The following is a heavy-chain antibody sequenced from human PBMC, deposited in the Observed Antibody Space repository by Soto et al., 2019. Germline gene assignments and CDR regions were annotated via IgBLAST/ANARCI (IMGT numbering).Heavy chain of an antibody. V-gene: IGHV3-30*18. D-gene: IGHD3-22*01. CDR3: AKPNYDSSGYYVGY. Sequence: QVQLVESGGGVVQPGRSLRLSCAASGFTFSSYGMHWVRQAPGKGLEWVAVISYDGSNKYYADSVKGRFTISRDNSKNSLYLQMNSLRAEDTAVYYCAKPNYDSSGYYVGYWGQGTLVTVSS. J-gene: IGHJ4*02. CDR2: ISYDGSNK. CDR1: GFTFSSYG.